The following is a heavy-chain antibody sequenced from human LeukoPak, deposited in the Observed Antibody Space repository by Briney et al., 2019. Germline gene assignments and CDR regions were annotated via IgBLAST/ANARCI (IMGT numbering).Heavy chain of an antibody. CDR2: IYYSGST. V-gene: IGHV4-39*07. D-gene: IGHD3-3*01. CDR1: GGSISSSSYY. CDR3: TRTYDFSTFDY. Sequence: SETLSLTCTVSGGSISSSSYYWGWIRQPPGKGLEWIGSIYYSGSTYYNPSLKSRVTISVDTSKNQFSLKLSSVTAADTAVYYCTRTYDFSTFDYWGQGTLVTVSS. J-gene: IGHJ4*02.